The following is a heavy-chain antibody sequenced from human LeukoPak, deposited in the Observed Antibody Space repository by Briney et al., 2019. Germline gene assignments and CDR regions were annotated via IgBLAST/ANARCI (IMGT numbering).Heavy chain of an antibody. D-gene: IGHD6-13*01. J-gene: IGHJ4*02. V-gene: IGHV3-23*01. CDR3: AKDIAAAGLTH. CDR1: GFTFSSYA. CDR2: ISGSGGST. Sequence: GGSLRLSCAASGFTFSSYAMSWVRQAPGKGLKWVSAISGSGGSTYYADSVKGRFTISRDNSKNTLYLQMNSLRAEDTAVYYCAKDIAAAGLTHWGQGTLVTVSS.